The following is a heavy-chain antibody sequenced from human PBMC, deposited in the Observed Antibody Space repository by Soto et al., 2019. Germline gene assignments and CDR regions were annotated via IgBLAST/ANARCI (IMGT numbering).Heavy chain of an antibody. Sequence: GPSVKVTCKASGGTFSSYTISWVRQAPGQGLEWMGRIIPILGIANYAQKFQGRVTITADKSTSTAYMELSSLRSEDTAVYYCARGLQQQLVLVGGSWFDPWGQGTLVTVSS. CDR1: GGTFSSYT. D-gene: IGHD6-13*01. J-gene: IGHJ5*02. V-gene: IGHV1-69*02. CDR2: IIPILGIA. CDR3: ARGLQQQLVLVGGSWFDP.